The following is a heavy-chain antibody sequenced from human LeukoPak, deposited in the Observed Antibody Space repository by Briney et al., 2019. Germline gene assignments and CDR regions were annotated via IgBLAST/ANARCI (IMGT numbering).Heavy chain of an antibody. J-gene: IGHJ4*02. Sequence: PGGSLRLSCAASGLTFSDHQMDWIRQAPGKGLEWVGRIRNKARSYTPEYAASVKGRFTISRDDSKDSLYLQMNSLKTEDTAVYYCASSYSNSWPKDRIFDYWGQGTLVTVSS. CDR2: IRNKARSYTP. V-gene: IGHV3-72*01. CDR1: GLTFSDHQ. D-gene: IGHD3-10*01. CDR3: ASSYSNSWPKDRIFDY.